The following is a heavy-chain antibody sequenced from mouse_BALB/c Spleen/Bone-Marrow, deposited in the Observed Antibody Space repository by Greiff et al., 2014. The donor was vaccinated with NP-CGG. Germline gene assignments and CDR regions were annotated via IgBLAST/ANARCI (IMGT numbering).Heavy chain of an antibody. J-gene: IGHJ4*01. D-gene: IGHD2-14*01. CDR1: CYSITRGYY. CDR3: ASVEVHAMDY. CDR2: ISYDGSN. Sequence: VQLQQSGTGLVKTFQSLSLTCSVTCYSITRGYYWEWVRQVSGNKMEWLGYISYDGSNHYNPSLTNRVSITRDTSKNQFFLKLNSVTTEDTATYYCASVEVHAMDYWGQGTSVTVSS. V-gene: IGHV3-6*02.